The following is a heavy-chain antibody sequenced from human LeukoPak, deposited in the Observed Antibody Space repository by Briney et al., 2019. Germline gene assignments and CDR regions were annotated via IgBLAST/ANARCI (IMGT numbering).Heavy chain of an antibody. CDR3: ARDLDYDFWSGPAPLYYFDY. V-gene: IGHV1-2*02. Sequence: ASVKASCKASGYTFTGYYMHWVRQAPGQGLEWMGWINPNSGGTNYAQKFQGRVTMTRDTSISTAYMELSRLRSDDTAVYYCARDLDYDFWSGPAPLYYFDYWGQGTLVTVSS. D-gene: IGHD3-3*01. CDR1: GYTFTGYY. CDR2: INPNSGGT. J-gene: IGHJ4*02.